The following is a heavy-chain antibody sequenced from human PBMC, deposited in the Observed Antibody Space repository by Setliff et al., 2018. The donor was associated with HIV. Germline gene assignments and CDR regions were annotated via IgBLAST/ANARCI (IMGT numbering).Heavy chain of an antibody. CDR1: GVSITSTNW. J-gene: IGHJ4*02. CDR2: MYHSGTT. D-gene: IGHD5-18*01. Sequence: SETLSLTCAVSGVSITSTNWWNWVRQSPGKGLEWIGEMYHSGTTNYNPSLTSRVTISVDKSKNQFSLNLTSVTAADTAVYYCAKGRPRIQVWEGFDYWGQGTLVTVSS. V-gene: IGHV4-4*02. CDR3: AKGRPRIQVWEGFDY.